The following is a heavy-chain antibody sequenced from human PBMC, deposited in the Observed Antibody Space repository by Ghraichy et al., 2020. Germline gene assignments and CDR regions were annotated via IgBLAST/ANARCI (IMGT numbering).Heavy chain of an antibody. CDR3: AKMEGYCSGDSCYGNWYFDH. Sequence: GESLNISCAASGFSFSDYAMSWVRQAPEKGLEWVSAIRGSGGDTWYADAVRGRFAISRDNSKNTLYLQLNSLRAEDTAVYYCAKMEGYCSGDSCYGNWYFDHWGRGTLVTVSS. J-gene: IGHJ2*01. D-gene: IGHD2-15*01. V-gene: IGHV3-23*01. CDR2: IRGSGGDT. CDR1: GFSFSDYA.